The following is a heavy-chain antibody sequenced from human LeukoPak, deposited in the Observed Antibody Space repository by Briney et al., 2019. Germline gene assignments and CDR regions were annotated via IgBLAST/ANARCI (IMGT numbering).Heavy chain of an antibody. J-gene: IGHJ4*02. D-gene: IGHD3-22*01. CDR3: ARDRGSDSSGYYYEYFDY. CDR2: INAGNGNT. Sequence: GGSLRLSCAASGYTFTSYAMHWLRQAPGQKLEWMGWINAGNGNTKYSQKFQGRVTITRDTSASAAYMGLSSLRSEDTAVYYCARDRGSDSSGYYYEYFDYWGQGTLVTVSS. CDR1: GYTFTSYA. V-gene: IGHV1-3*01.